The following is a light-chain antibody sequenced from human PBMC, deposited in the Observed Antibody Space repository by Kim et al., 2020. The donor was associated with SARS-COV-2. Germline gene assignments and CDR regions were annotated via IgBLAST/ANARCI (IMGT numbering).Light chain of an antibody. CDR1: SSDVGCYNL. V-gene: IGLV2-14*04. CDR3: TSYTRSDTWV. J-gene: IGLJ3*02. CDR2: DVN. Sequence: GQSIPISCTGTSSDVGCYNLVSWYQQHRGKAPKFMIYDVNKRPSGVSNRFSGSKSGNTASLTISGLQAEDEADYYCTSYTRSDTWVFGGGTQLTVL.